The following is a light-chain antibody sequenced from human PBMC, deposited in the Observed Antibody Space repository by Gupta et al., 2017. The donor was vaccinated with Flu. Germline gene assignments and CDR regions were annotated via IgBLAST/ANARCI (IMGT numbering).Light chain of an antibody. CDR2: DDS. CDR3: QVWDTNSDHWV. Sequence: SYVLTQPPSVSVAPGQTARVTCGGDNIGSKSVHWFQQKPGQAPVLVLYDDSDRPSGIPERFSGSSSGNTATLTINGVEAGDEADYYCQVWDTNSDHWVFGGGTKLTVL. V-gene: IGLV3-21*02. CDR1: NIGSKS. J-gene: IGLJ3*02.